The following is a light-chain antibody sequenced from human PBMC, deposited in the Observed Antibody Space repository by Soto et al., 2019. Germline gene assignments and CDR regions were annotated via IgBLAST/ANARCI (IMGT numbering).Light chain of an antibody. CDR3: CSYAGSSTPWV. Sequence: QSALTQPASVSGSPGQSITISCTGTSSDAGNYNFVSWYQQHPGKAPKVIIYEDSTRPSGVSNRISGSKSGNTASLTISGLLAEAEADYSSCSYAGSSTPWVFGGGAKLTVL. V-gene: IGLV2-23*01. CDR2: EDS. CDR1: SSDAGNYNF. J-gene: IGLJ3*02.